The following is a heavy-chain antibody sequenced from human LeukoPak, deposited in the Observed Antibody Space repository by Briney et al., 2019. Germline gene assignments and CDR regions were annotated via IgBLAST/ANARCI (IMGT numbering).Heavy chain of an antibody. V-gene: IGHV3-48*03. CDR1: GFTFSHFE. Sequence: GGSLRLSCAASGFTFSHFEMNWVRQAPGKGLEWVSYIGPSGTPIYDADSVKGRFTVSRDNAKNSLYLQMNSLRAEDTAVYYCARVYYDILTGYYEIIHTGYLDYWGQGTLVTVSS. CDR3: ARVYYDILTGYYEIIHTGYLDY. CDR2: IGPSGTPI. D-gene: IGHD3-9*01. J-gene: IGHJ4*02.